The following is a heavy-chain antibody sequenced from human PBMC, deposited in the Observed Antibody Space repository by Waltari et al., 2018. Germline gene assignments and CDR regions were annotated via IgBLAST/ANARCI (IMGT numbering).Heavy chain of an antibody. CDR2: IYHSGST. J-gene: IGHJ5*02. CDR1: GYSISRGYY. CDR3: ARGAGTRWFDP. V-gene: IGHV4-38-2*01. Sequence: QVQLQESGPGLVKPSETLSLTCAVSGYSISRGYYWGWIRQPPGKGLEWIGSIYHSGSTYYNPSLKSRVTISVDTSKNQFSLKLSSVTAADTAVYYCARGAGTRWFDPWGQGTLVTVSS. D-gene: IGHD1-1*01.